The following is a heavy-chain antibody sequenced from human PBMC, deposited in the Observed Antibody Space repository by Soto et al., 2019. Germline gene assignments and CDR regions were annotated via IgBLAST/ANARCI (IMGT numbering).Heavy chain of an antibody. CDR2: ISGSGGSS. V-gene: IGHV3-23*01. D-gene: IGHD4-17*01. CDR3: SSLYGSNPVRFDD. Sequence: EVQLLESGGGLVQPGGSLRLSCAASGFTFTSYAMSWVRQAPGKGLEWVSVISGSGGSSYYADSLKGRFTISRDNSKNIVHLQMNSLRAEDTAIYYCSSLYGSNPVRFDDWGQGTLVIVSP. CDR1: GFTFTSYA. J-gene: IGHJ4*02.